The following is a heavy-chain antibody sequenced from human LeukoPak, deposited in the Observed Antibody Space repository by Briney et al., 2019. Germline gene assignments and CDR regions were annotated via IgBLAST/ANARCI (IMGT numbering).Heavy chain of an antibody. CDR1: GFTFSDYY. V-gene: IGHV3-11*01. Sequence: GGSLRLSCAASGFTFSDYYMSWIRQAPGKGLEWVSYISSSGSTIYYADSVKGRFTISRDNAKNSLHLQMNSLRAEDTAVYYCARVNSSSGGSSLFDYWGQGTLVTVSS. D-gene: IGHD2-15*01. J-gene: IGHJ4*02. CDR2: ISSSGSTI. CDR3: ARVNSSSGGSSLFDY.